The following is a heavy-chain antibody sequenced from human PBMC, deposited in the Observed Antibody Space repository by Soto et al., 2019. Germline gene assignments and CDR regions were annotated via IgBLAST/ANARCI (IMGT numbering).Heavy chain of an antibody. D-gene: IGHD5-12*01. J-gene: IGHJ4*02. CDR1: GYRYTGYY. CDR3: ARNHDENGYDFEY. Sequence: APVKGSCKASGYRYTGYYMHWVRQAPGQGLEWMGWINPNSGDTNYAQTFRDWVTMTSDTSISTAYMELSRLRSDDTAVYYCARNHDENGYDFEYWGQGTLVTVSS. V-gene: IGHV1-2*04. CDR2: INPNSGDT.